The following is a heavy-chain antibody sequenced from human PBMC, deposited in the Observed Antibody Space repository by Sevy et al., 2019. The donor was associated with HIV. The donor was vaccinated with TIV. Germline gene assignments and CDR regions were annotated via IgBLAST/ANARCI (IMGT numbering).Heavy chain of an antibody. V-gene: IGHV3-23*01. CDR3: AREGCTRPHDY. D-gene: IGHD2-8*01. CDR2: LSFGCGKI. J-gene: IGHJ4*02. Sequence: GESLKIPCAASGFAFYDYSMSWIRQAPGKGLEWVATLSFGCGKINYADSVKGRFTISRDNSNNSFYLQMDNLRVEDTALYYCAREGCTRPHDYWGQGTRVTVSS. CDR1: GFAFYDYS.